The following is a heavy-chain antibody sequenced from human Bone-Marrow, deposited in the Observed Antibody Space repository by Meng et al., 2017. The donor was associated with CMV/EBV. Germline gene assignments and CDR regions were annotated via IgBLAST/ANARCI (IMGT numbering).Heavy chain of an antibody. V-gene: IGHV3-48*03. J-gene: IGHJ3*01. CDR1: GFTFRRFE. CDR2: ISSSGSTI. D-gene: IGHD2-2*01. Sequence: GESLKISCAASGFTFRRFEMSWVRQAPGKGLEWVSYISSSGSTIYYADSVKGRFTISRDNAKNSLYLQMNSLRAEDTAVYYCARGTLYCSSTSCFEDAFDVWGQGTMVTVSS. CDR3: ARGTLYCSSTSCFEDAFDV.